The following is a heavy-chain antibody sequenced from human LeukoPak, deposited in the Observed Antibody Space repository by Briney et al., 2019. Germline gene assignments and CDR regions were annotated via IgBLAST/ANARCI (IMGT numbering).Heavy chain of an antibody. Sequence: GRSLRLSCAASGFTFSSYAMHWVRQAPGKGLEWVAVIWYDGSNKYYADSVKGRFTISRDHSKNTLYLQMKSLRAEDTAVYYYARELEIAVAGTLGYWGQGTLVTVSS. CDR1: GFTFSSYA. CDR2: IWYDGSNK. J-gene: IGHJ4*02. V-gene: IGHV3-33*01. D-gene: IGHD6-19*01. CDR3: ARELEIAVAGTLGY.